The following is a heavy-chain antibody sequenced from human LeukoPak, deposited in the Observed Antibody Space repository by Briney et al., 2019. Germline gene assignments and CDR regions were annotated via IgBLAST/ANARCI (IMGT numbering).Heavy chain of an antibody. CDR3: ARGFPHGGYVWPIDY. J-gene: IGHJ4*02. CDR2: IYYSGST. CDR1: GGSLSSYY. V-gene: IGHV4-59*01. Sequence: SETLSLTCTVSGGSLSSYYWSWIRQPPGKGLEGSGYIYYSGSTEYNPSLPSRVSISVDTSKNQFSLKLSSVTAADTAVYYCARGFPHGGYVWPIDYWGQGTLVTVSS. D-gene: IGHD3-16*01.